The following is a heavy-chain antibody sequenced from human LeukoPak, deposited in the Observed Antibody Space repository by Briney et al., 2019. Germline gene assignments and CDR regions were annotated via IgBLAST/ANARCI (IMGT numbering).Heavy chain of an antibody. D-gene: IGHD1-26*01. CDR2: IYPGDSDT. CDR1: GSSFSTYW. J-gene: IGHJ3*02. CDR3: ARDCGSYVAFDI. V-gene: IGHV5-51*01. Sequence: GESLKISGQGSGSSFSTYWITWVRQMPGKGLEWMGIIYPGDSDTRYSPSFQGQVTISADKSISTAYLQWSNLKASDTAMYYCARDCGSYVAFDIWGQGTMVTVSS.